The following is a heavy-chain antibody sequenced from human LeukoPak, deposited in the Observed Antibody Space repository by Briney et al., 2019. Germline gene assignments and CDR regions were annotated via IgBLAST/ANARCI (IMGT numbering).Heavy chain of an antibody. V-gene: IGHV3-49*03. Sequence: GGSLRLSCAASGFTFSDYYMSWIRQAPGKGLEWVGFIRSKAYGGTTEYAASVKGRFTISRDDSKSIAYLQMNSLKTEDTAVYYCTREELGGGQNRINDYWGQGTLVTVSS. CDR1: GFTFSDYY. CDR3: TREELGGGQNRINDY. J-gene: IGHJ4*02. D-gene: IGHD3-16*01. CDR2: IRSKAYGGTT.